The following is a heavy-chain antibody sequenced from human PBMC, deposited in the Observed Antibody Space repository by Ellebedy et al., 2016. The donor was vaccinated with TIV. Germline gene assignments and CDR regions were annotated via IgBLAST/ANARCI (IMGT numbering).Heavy chain of an antibody. V-gene: IGHV4-59*01. CDR1: GGSISSYY. Sequence: MPSETLSLTCTVSGGSISSYYWSWIRQPPGKGLEWIGYIYYSGSTNYNPSLKSRVTISVDTSKNQFSLKLSSVTAADTAVYYCARSWGDFDIWGQGTMVTVSS. CDR3: ARSWGDFDI. J-gene: IGHJ3*02. D-gene: IGHD3-16*01. CDR2: IYYSGST.